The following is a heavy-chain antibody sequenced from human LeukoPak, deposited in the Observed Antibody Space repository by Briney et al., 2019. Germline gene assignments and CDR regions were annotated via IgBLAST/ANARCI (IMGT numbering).Heavy chain of an antibody. Sequence: GESLKISCQVSGYTSISYWIAWVRQLPGQGLEWMGIIHPGDSDTRYNPSFQGQVTISADRSISTAYLQWSSLKASDSAMYYCATGIQLCCLDHWGRGTLVTVSS. D-gene: IGHD5-18*01. CDR3: ATGIQLCCLDH. V-gene: IGHV5-51*01. J-gene: IGHJ4*02. CDR1: GYTSISYW. CDR2: IHPGDSDT.